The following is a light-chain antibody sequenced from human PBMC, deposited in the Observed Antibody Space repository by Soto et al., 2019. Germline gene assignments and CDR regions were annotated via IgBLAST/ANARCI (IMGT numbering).Light chain of an antibody. J-gene: IGLJ3*02. V-gene: IGLV2-14*01. Sequence: QSALTQPPSASGSPGQSVAISCTGTSSDVGGYNYVSWYQQHPGKAPKLMIYEVTNRPSGVSYRFSGSKSGNTASLTISGLQAEDEADYYCSSYVSGNTVVFGGGTKVNVL. CDR2: EVT. CDR3: SSYVSGNTVV. CDR1: SSDVGGYNY.